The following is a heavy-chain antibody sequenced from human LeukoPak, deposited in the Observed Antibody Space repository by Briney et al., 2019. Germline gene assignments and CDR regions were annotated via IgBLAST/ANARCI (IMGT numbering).Heavy chain of an antibody. D-gene: IGHD1-26*01. Sequence: GGSLRLSCTGSIFTFSNYWIHWVRQVPGRGLLWVVRVNRAGASIVYADSVEGRFTISRDNAKNTVYLQMNSLRPDDTAVYYCVADSGNRSGGDFWGQGALVTVSS. CDR1: IFTFSNYW. CDR2: VNRAGASI. CDR3: VADSGNRSGGDF. J-gene: IGHJ4*02. V-gene: IGHV3-74*01.